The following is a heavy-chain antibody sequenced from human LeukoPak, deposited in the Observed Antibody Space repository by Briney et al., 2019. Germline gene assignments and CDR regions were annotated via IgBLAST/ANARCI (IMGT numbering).Heavy chain of an antibody. J-gene: IGHJ4*02. Sequence: GGSLRLSCAASGFTFSSYSMNWVRQAPGKGLEWVSFISSSSSYIYYADSVKGRFTISRDNSKNTLYLQMNSLRAEDTAVYYCAKHYGGLRYYFDYWGQGTLVTVSS. D-gene: IGHD4-23*01. V-gene: IGHV3-21*04. CDR1: GFTFSSYS. CDR2: ISSSSSYI. CDR3: AKHYGGLRYYFDY.